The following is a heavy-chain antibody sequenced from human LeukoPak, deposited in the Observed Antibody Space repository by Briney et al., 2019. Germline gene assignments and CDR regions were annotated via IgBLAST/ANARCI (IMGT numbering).Heavy chain of an antibody. J-gene: IGHJ4*02. CDR1: GFTFSRYG. D-gene: IGHD1-1*01. Sequence: PGRSLRLSCAASGFTFSRYGMHWVRQAPGKGLEWVAVIWYDGSEKYYADPVKGRFTVSRDSPKNMMYLQMNSLRAEDTAVYYCAKAWNFWGQGTLVTVSS. V-gene: IGHV3-33*06. CDR2: IWYDGSEK. CDR3: AKAWNF.